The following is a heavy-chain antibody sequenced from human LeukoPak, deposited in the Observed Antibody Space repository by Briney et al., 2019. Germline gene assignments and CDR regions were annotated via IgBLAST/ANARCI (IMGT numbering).Heavy chain of an antibody. Sequence: GRSLRLSCAASGFTFSSYGMHWVRQAPGKGLEWVAVISYDGSNKYYADSVKGRFTISRDNAQNTLYLQMYSLSAEDTAVYYCARDYPPDWGQGTLVTVSA. CDR2: ISYDGSNK. CDR1: GFTFSSYG. CDR3: ARDYPPD. V-gene: IGHV3-30*03. J-gene: IGHJ4*02.